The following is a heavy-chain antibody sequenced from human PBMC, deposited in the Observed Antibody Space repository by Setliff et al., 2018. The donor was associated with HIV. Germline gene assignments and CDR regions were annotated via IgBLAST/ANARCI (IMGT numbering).Heavy chain of an antibody. V-gene: IGHV3-74*01. CDR2: INVDGSSI. CDR1: GFTFTDYW. CDR3: ARDRPHSWFDP. Sequence: GGSLRLSCAASGFTFTDYWMHWVRQVPGQGLVWVSRINVDGSSISYADSVKGRFTISRDNAKNTLYLQMKSLRVEDTAVYYCARDRPHSWFDPWGQGTLVTVSS. J-gene: IGHJ5*02.